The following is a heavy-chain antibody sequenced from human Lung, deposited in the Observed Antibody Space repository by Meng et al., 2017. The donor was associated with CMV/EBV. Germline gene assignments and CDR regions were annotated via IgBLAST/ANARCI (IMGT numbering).Heavy chain of an antibody. CDR2: IIPVVGTV. D-gene: IGHD2-8*01. Sequence: SXXVSXKPSGGTFSNYAITWVLQAPGQGLEWMVGIIPVVGTVNYPQKFQGRVTITGDNSTSTDYMELSSLRSEDTAVYYCARDSRGRTLYLLDGDYNGSGDXGQGXTVTVSS. V-gene: IGHV1-69*06. CDR1: GGTFSNYA. CDR3: ARDSRGRTLYLLDGDYNGSGD. J-gene: IGHJ6*02.